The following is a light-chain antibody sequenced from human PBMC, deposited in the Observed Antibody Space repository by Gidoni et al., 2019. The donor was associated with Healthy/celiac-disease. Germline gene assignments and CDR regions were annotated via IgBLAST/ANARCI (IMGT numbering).Light chain of an antibody. Sequence: AIRMTQSPSSLSASTGDRVTITCRASQGISSYLAWYQQKPGKAPNILIYAASTLQSGVPSRFSGSGSGTDFTLTISCLQSEDFATYYCQQYYSYPRTFGQGTKVEIK. CDR3: QQYYSYPRT. CDR2: AAS. J-gene: IGKJ1*01. V-gene: IGKV1-8*01. CDR1: QGISSY.